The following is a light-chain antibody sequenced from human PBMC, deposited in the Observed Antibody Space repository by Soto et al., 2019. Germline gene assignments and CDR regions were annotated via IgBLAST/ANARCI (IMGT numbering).Light chain of an antibody. CDR2: AAS. Sequence: DIQLTQSPSFLSASVGDRVTITCRTSQDISSYLAWYQQKPGKAPQLLISAASTLQSGVPSRFSGSGSGTEFTLTISSLQPEDFATYYCQQLNSYPLSFGGGTKVDI. CDR1: QDISSY. V-gene: IGKV1-9*01. CDR3: QQLNSYPLS. J-gene: IGKJ4*01.